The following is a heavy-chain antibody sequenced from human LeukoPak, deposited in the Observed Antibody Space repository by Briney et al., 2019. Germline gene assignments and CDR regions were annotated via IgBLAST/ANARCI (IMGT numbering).Heavy chain of an antibody. CDR3: ARGSSVWFDY. CDR2: INCSGGTT. Sequence: ASVKVSCKTSGYTFTNFYLHWARQAPGQGLEWMGIINCSGGTTNYAQKFQGRVSITRDTSTSAVYMDLSSLRSEDTAVYYCARGSSVWFDYWGQGTLVTVSS. D-gene: IGHD6-19*01. J-gene: IGHJ4*02. CDR1: GYTFTNFY. V-gene: IGHV1-46*01.